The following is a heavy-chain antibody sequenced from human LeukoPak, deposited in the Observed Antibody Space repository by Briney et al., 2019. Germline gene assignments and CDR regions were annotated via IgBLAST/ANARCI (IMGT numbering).Heavy chain of an antibody. CDR1: GFTFSSYG. CDR2: IWYDGSNK. Sequence: PGGSLRLSCAASGFTFSSYGMHWVRQAPGTGLEWVAVIWYDGSNKYYADSVKGRFTISRDNSKNTLYLQMNSLRAEDTAVYYCAKDLKVLGNWFDPWGQGTLVTVSS. CDR3: AKDLKVLGNWFDP. J-gene: IGHJ5*02. V-gene: IGHV3-33*06.